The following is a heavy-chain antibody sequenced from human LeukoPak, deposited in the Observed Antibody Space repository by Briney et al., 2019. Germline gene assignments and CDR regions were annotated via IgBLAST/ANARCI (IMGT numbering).Heavy chain of an antibody. CDR2: ISGSGGTT. Sequence: PGGSLRLSCATSGFTFSSYPMSWVRQAPGKGLEWVSAISGSGGTTYYADSVKGRFTISRDNSKNTLYLQMNSLRAEDTAIYYCAKNGDRGAYCTGGTCYPYFYYYMDVWGKGTTVTI. CDR3: AKNGDRGAYCTGGTCYPYFYYYMDV. J-gene: IGHJ6*03. V-gene: IGHV3-23*01. CDR1: GFTFSSYP. D-gene: IGHD2-15*01.